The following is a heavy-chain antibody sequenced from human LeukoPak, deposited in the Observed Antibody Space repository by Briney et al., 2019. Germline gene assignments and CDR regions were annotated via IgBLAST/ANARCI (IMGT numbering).Heavy chain of an antibody. CDR3: TRAIRATGTDS. CDR1: GFTFSSYA. V-gene: IGHV3-23*01. Sequence: GGSLRLSCAASGFTFSSYAMSWVRQAPGKGLEWVSAISGSGGSTYYADALKGRFIISRDNVKNSLYLQMSSLRAEDTAVYYCTRAIRATGTDSWGQGTLVTVSS. J-gene: IGHJ5*01. CDR2: ISGSGGST. D-gene: IGHD6-13*01.